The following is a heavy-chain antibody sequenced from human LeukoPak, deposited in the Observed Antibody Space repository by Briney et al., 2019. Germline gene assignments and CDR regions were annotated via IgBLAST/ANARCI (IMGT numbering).Heavy chain of an antibody. Sequence: GGSLRLSCAASGFTFSSYATSWVRQAPGKGLEWASAISGSGGSTYYADSVKGRFTISRDNSKNTLYLQMNSLRAEDTAVYYCAKDPFGGWDYWGQGTLVTVSS. CDR2: ISGSGGST. CDR1: GFTFSSYA. D-gene: IGHD2-15*01. V-gene: IGHV3-23*01. J-gene: IGHJ4*02. CDR3: AKDPFGGWDY.